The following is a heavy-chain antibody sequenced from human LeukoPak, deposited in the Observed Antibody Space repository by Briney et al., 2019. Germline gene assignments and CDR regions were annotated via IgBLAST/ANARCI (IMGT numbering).Heavy chain of an antibody. CDR2: ISCDGDNE. V-gene: IGHV3-30-3*01. J-gene: IGHJ6*02. CDR1: GFTFSNFA. Sequence: GRSLRLSCAASGFTFSNFAMHWVRQAPGKGLEWVAVISCDGDNEYYADSVKGQFTISRDNSKDRLYLQMNSLRPEDTAMYYCARVRGGRSWYYYGMDVWGRGTTVTVSS. CDR3: ARVRGGRSWYYYGMDV. D-gene: IGHD3-16*01.